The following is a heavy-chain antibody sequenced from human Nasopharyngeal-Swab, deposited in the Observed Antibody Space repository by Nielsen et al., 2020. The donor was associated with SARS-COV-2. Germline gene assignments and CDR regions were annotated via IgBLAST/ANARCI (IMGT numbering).Heavy chain of an antibody. Sequence: SETLSLTCTVSGGSISGYYWSWIRQPPGKGLEWIGYVYNSGSTKYNPSLKSRVTISVDTSKNQFSLKLSSVTAADTAVYYCASGYSSGWYQIDYWGQGTLVTVSS. CDR3: ASGYSSGWYQIDY. CDR1: GGSISGYY. V-gene: IGHV4-59*08. CDR2: VYNSGST. D-gene: IGHD6-19*01. J-gene: IGHJ4*02.